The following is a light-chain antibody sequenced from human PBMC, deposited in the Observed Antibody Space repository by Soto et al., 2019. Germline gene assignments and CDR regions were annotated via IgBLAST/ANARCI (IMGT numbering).Light chain of an antibody. CDR2: GAS. Sequence: EIVLPQSPGTLSLSPGESATLSCRARERLSSVYLAWYQQRPGQPPRLLIYGASNRATGIPDRFSGSGSGTDFTLIINRLEPEDVAIYYCQQYGGSPRITVGQGTRLEIK. V-gene: IGKV3-20*01. CDR1: ERLSSVY. CDR3: QQYGGSPRIT. J-gene: IGKJ5*01.